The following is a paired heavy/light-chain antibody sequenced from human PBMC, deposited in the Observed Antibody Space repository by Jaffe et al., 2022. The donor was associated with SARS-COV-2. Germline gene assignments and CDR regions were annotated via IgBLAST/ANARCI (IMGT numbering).Light chain of an antibody. J-gene: IGLJ3*02. V-gene: IGLV6-57*01. CDR3: QSYDSSNVV. Sequence: NFMLTQPHSVSESPGKTVTISCTRSSGSIASNFVQWYQQRPGSSPTTVISEDNHRPSGVPDRFSGSIDSSSNSASLTISGLKTEDEADYFCQSYDSSNVVFGGGTKLTVL. CDR1: SGSIASNF. CDR2: EDN.
Heavy chain of an antibody. V-gene: IGHV3-30-3*01. CDR3: ARGDTAMVTFPAIPDY. Sequence: VQLVESGGGVVQPGRSLRLSCAASGFTFSSYAMHWVRQAPGKGLEWVAVISNDGSNKYYADSVKGRFTISRDNSKNTLYLQMNSLRGEDTAVYYCARGDTAMVTFPAIPDYWGQGTLVTVSS. CDR2: ISNDGSNK. J-gene: IGHJ4*02. D-gene: IGHD5-18*01. CDR1: GFTFSSYA.